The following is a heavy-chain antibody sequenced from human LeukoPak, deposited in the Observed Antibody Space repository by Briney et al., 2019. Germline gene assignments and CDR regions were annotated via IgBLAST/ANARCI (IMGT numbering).Heavy chain of an antibody. CDR1: GCTFSDHW. J-gene: IGHJ4*02. CDR3: ASELGHQLALAPAY. CDR2: IHHNSGGP. Sequence: ASVKVSCKASGCTFSDHWLHWLRQPPGQGLEWMGCIHHNSGGPKYAQKFQGRFTMTGDTSINTPYMELNRLRTDDTAVYYCASELGHQLALAPAYWGQRTLVTASS. D-gene: IGHD2-2*01. V-gene: IGHV1-2*02.